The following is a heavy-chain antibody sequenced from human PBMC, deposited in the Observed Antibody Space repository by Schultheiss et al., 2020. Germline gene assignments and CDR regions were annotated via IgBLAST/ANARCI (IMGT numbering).Heavy chain of an antibody. CDR1: GFTFSSYG. J-gene: IGHJ4*02. V-gene: IGHV3-30*18. D-gene: IGHD6-13*01. CDR2: ISYDGSNK. CDR3: AKASFPGYSSSWSPFDY. Sequence: GGSLRLSCAASGFTFSSYGMHWVRQAPGKGLEWVAVISYDGSNKYYADSVKGRFTISRDNSKNTLYLQMNSLRAEDTAVYYCAKASFPGYSSSWSPFDYWGQGTLVTVSS.